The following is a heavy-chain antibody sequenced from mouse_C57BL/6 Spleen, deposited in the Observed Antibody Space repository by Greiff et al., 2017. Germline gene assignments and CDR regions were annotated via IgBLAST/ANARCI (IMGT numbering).Heavy chain of an antibody. CDR1: GYAFSSSW. Sequence: QVQLKESGPELVKPGDSVKISCKASGYAFSSSWMNWVKQRPGKGLEWIGRIYPGDGDTNYNWKFKGKATLTADKSSSTAYMQRSSLTSEDSAVYFGARDYSNYEGWYFDVWGTGTTVTVAS. CDR2: IYPGDGDT. J-gene: IGHJ1*03. D-gene: IGHD2-5*01. V-gene: IGHV1-82*01. CDR3: ARDYSNYEGWYFDV.